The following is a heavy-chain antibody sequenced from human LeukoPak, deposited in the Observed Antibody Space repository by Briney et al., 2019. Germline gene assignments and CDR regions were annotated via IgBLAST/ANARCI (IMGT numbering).Heavy chain of an antibody. CDR2: IRYDGSNK. J-gene: IGHJ4*02. CDR3: AKDFYEYSSSSH. CDR1: GFTFSSYG. V-gene: IGHV3-30*02. D-gene: IGHD6-6*01. Sequence: GGSLRLSCAASGFTFSSYGMHWVRQAPGKGLEWVAFIRYDGSNKYYADSVKGRFTISRDNSKNTLYLQMNSLRAEDTAVYYSAKDFYEYSSSSHWGQGTMVTVSS.